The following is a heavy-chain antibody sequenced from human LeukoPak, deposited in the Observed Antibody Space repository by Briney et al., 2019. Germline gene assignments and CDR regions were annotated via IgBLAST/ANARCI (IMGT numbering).Heavy chain of an antibody. CDR3: AREGGFYRPLDY. CDR1: GGSITSTNW. Sequence: SETLSLTCTVSGGSITSTNWWTWIRQPPGKGLEWIGEVHLDGRTNFNPSLKSRLTMSVDLSENHVSLKLTSVTAADTAVYYCAREGGFYRPLDYSGQGTLVTVSS. J-gene: IGHJ4*02. V-gene: IGHV4-4*02. CDR2: VHLDGRT. D-gene: IGHD6-25*01.